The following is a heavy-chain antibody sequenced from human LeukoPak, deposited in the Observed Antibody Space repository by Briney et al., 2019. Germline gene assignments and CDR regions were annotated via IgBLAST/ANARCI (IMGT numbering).Heavy chain of an antibody. J-gene: IGHJ4*02. CDR3: AKEGLGTDLSFDC. CDR1: GFTLSSFA. CDR2: LCRRGGRT. D-gene: IGHD2/OR15-2a*01. Sequence: GGSLSLSCAASGFTLSSFAVLWLRHAPGKALEWVLALCRRGGRTQYVPPEKGRLTISRDHSQDTPYLQINSLRAQDPALYYGAKEGLGTDLSFDCWGQGTLVTVSS. V-gene: IGHV3-23*02.